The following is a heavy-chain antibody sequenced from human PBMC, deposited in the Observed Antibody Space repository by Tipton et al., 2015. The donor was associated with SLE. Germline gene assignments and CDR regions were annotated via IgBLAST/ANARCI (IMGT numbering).Heavy chain of an antibody. V-gene: IGHV3-30*18. CDR1: RFTFNSYG. Sequence: SLRLSCAASRFTFNSYGMYWVRQAPGKGLEWVSVISYDGNNKYYADSVKGRFTISRDNSKNTLYLQMHSLRAEDTAVYYCVKDLGIAARPYYYFDYWGQGTLVTVSS. J-gene: IGHJ4*02. CDR2: ISYDGNNK. D-gene: IGHD6-6*01. CDR3: VKDLGIAARPYYYFDY.